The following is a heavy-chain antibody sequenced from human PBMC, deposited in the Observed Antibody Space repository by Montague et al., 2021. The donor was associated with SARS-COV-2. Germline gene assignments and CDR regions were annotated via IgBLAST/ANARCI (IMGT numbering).Heavy chain of an antibody. D-gene: IGHD2-2*01. CDR3: ARIPVGSKYYFDF. CDR1: GDSVSSNIAN. J-gene: IGHJ4*02. Sequence: CAISGDSVSSNIANWNWIRQSPSRGLEWLGRTYYRSKWYNDYAEPVKSRITIDPDTSKHQFSLHLNSVTPEDTAVYYCARIPVGSKYYFDFWGQGTLVTVSS. CDR2: TYYRSKWYN. V-gene: IGHV6-1*01.